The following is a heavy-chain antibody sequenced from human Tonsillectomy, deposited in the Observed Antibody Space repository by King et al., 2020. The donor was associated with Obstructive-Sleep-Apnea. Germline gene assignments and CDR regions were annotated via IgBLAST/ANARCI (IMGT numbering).Heavy chain of an antibody. J-gene: IGHJ3*02. CDR3: ARVTDYGDYPDAFDI. Sequence: QLQESGPGLVKPSQTLSLTCTVSGGSISSGGYYWSWIRQHPGKGLEWTGYNYYSGRTYYNPSLKSRVTISVDTSKNQFSLKLSSVTAADTAVYYCARVTDYGDYPDAFDIWGQGTMVTVSS. V-gene: IGHV4-31*03. CDR1: GGSISSGGYY. D-gene: IGHD4-17*01. CDR2: NYYSGRT.